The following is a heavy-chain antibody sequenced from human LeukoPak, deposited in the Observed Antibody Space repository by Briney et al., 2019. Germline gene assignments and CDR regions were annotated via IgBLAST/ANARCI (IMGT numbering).Heavy chain of an antibody. CDR1: GFTFSSYG. J-gene: IGHJ6*02. V-gene: IGHV3-30*18. D-gene: IGHD3-16*02. CDR3: AKVDYDYVWGSYRPYYYYGMDV. CDR2: ISYDGSNK. Sequence: PGRSLRLSCAASGFTFSSYGMHWVRQAPGKGLEWVAVISYDGSNKYYADSVKGRFTISRDNSKNTLYLQMNSLRAEDTAVYYCAKVDYDYVWGSYRPYYYYGMDVWGQGTTVTVSS.